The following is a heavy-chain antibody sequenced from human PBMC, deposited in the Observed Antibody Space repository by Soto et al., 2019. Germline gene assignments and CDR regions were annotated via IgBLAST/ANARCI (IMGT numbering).Heavy chain of an antibody. CDR2: IGSSGTTI. J-gene: IGHJ1*01. CDR3: ARGGYCSGGSCYSRRMNFQH. V-gene: IGHV3-11*01. Sequence: QVQLVESGGGLVKPGGSLRLSCAASGFTFSDYSMTWIRQAPGKGLEWISYIGSSGTTIYYADSVKGRFTISRDNAKNSLYLQMNSLRPEDTAVYYCARGGYCSGGSCYSRRMNFQHWGQGTLVTVSS. D-gene: IGHD2-15*01. CDR1: GFTFSDYS.